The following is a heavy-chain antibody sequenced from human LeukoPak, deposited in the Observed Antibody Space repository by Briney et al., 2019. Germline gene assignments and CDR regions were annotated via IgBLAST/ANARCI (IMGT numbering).Heavy chain of an antibody. CDR1: GFSLSTSGMC. CDR3: ARIQVVTAPYYYYYYMDV. D-gene: IGHD2-21*02. V-gene: IGHV2-70*11. J-gene: IGHJ6*03. CDR2: IDWDDDK. Sequence: SGPALVKPTQTLTLTCTFSGFSLSTSGMCVSWIRQPPGKALEWLARIDWDDDKYYSTSLKTRLTISKDTPKNQVVLTMTNMDPVDTATYYCARIQVVTAPYYYYYYMDVWGKGTTVTVSS.